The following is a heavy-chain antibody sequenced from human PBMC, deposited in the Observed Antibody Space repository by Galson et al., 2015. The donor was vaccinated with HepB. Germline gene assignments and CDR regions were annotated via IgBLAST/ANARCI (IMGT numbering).Heavy chain of an antibody. CDR2: INPKSGDT. CDR1: GYNLTAYY. Sequence: SVKVSCKASGYNLTAYYMHWVRQAPGQGLEWMGRINPKSGDTKYAQKFQGRVTMTRDSSISTAYMDLSRLRSDDTAVYYCASGPIVGCNYWGQGTLVTVSP. J-gene: IGHJ4*02. D-gene: IGHD1-26*01. CDR3: ASGPIVGCNY. V-gene: IGHV1-2*06.